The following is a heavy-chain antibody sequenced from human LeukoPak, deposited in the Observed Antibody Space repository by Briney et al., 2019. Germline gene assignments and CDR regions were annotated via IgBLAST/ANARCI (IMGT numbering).Heavy chain of an antibody. CDR1: GFAFSSYA. D-gene: IGHD2-2*01. J-gene: IGHJ3*02. CDR3: ARDREQLLGAFDI. Sequence: GRSLRLSCAASGFAFSSYAMHWDRQAPGKGLEWVAVISYDGSNKYYADSVKGRFTISRDNSKNTLYLQMNSLRAEDTAVYYCARDREQLLGAFDIWGQGTMATVSS. CDR2: ISYDGSNK. V-gene: IGHV3-30*01.